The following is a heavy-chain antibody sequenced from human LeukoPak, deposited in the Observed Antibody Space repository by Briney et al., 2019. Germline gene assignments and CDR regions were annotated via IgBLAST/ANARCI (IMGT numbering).Heavy chain of an antibody. D-gene: IGHD6-6*01. CDR2: IYHSGNT. V-gene: IGHV3-66*03. CDR1: GFTISSYY. J-gene: IGHJ4*02. CDR3: ARDWFALGSFYFDY. Sequence: GGSLRLSCAASGFTISSYYMAWVRQAPGKGLEWVSVIYHSGNTDYADSVKGRFTISRDNSKNTVSLQMNSLRVEDTAVYFCARDWFALGSFYFDYWGQGTLVTVSS.